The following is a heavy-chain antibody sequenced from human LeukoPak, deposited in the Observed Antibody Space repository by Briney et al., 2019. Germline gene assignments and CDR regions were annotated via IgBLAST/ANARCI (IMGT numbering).Heavy chain of an antibody. D-gene: IGHD2-15*01. CDR3: ARHGLGGCSGGRCFTSFHYYGMDV. CDR2: IFSGDSDT. Sequence: GESLKISCYGYGYSFSDYWIGRVRQMPGEGLEGMVIIFSGDSDTKYSPPFQGQVTISVDKPLSTAYLQWPSLRAAVTAIYYCARHGLGGCSGGRCFTSFHYYGMDVWGQGTTVTVSS. J-gene: IGHJ6*02. CDR1: GYSFSDYW. V-gene: IGHV5-51*01.